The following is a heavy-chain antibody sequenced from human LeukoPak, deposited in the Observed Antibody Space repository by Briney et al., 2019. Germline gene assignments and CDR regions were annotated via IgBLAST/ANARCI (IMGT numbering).Heavy chain of an antibody. Sequence: GGSLRLSCAASGFTFSSYGMHWVRQAPGKGLEWVAVIWYDGSNKYYADSVKGRLTISRDNPKNTLYLQMNSLRAEDTAVYYCARDIGLAVVVPAALDYWGQGTLVTVSS. D-gene: IGHD2-2*01. CDR3: ARDIGLAVVVPAALDY. CDR2: IWYDGSNK. V-gene: IGHV3-33*01. CDR1: GFTFSSYG. J-gene: IGHJ4*02.